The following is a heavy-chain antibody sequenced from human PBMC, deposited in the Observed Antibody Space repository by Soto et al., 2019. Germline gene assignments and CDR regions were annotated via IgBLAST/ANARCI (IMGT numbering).Heavy chain of an antibody. CDR2: ISHTGTT. D-gene: IGHD6-25*01. CDR1: GGSIDTYY. J-gene: IGHJ4*02. Sequence: QVQLQELGPGLVKPSETLSLTCTVSGGSIDTYYWSWIRQPPGKGLEYIGYISHTGTTDSNPSLKSRVTLSIDTSKNQFSLNLSSVTASDTASYYCARLIRGAAAAFDSWGQGSLVTVSS. CDR3: ARLIRGAAAAFDS. V-gene: IGHV4-59*08.